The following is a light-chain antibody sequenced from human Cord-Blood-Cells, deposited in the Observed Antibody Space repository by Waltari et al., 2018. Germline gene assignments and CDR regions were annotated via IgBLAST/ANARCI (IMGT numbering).Light chain of an antibody. Sequence: DIVMTQSPDSLAVSLCERATINCKSSQSVLSSSNNKNYLAWYQQKPGQPPKLLIYWASTRESGVPDRFSGSGSGTDFTLTISSLQAEDVAVYYCQQYYSTPYTFGQGTKLEIK. CDR1: QSVLSSSNNKNY. V-gene: IGKV4-1*01. J-gene: IGKJ2*01. CDR3: QQYYSTPYT. CDR2: WAS.